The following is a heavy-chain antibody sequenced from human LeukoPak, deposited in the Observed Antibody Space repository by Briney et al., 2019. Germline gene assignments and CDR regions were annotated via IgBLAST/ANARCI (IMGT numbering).Heavy chain of an antibody. CDR3: ARDSPQALAILHAFDI. D-gene: IGHD5-12*01. Sequence: GALRLSFATSGFTFSRYSLKWVRQAPGKGLEWVSKISSSSSTIYYADSVKGRFTISRDNAKNSLYLQMNSLRAEDTAVYYCARDSPQALAILHAFDIWGHGTMVTVSS. V-gene: IGHV3-48*01. CDR1: GFTFSRYS. J-gene: IGHJ3*02. CDR2: ISSSSSTI.